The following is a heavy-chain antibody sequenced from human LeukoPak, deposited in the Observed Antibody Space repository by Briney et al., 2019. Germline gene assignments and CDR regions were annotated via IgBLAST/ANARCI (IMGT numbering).Heavy chain of an antibody. CDR3: AKGAWADY. CDR1: GFTFSSYG. CDR2: ISYDGSDK. Sequence: PERSLRLSCAASGFTFSSYGMHWVRQAPGKGLEWVAVISYDGSDKYYADSVKGRFTISRDNSKNTLYLQMNSLRAEDTAVYYCAKGAWADYWGQGTLVTVSS. V-gene: IGHV3-30*18. J-gene: IGHJ4*02.